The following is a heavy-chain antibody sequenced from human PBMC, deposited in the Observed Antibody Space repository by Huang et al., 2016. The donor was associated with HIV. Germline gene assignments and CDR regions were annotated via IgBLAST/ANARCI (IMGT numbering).Heavy chain of an antibody. J-gene: IGHJ3*02. CDR2: IKHDGTNQ. Sequence: HLAASGGGLVKRGASLKVSCAASGFAFSSYGMHWVRQGPGKGGGWVAFIKHDGTNQYYVVSVKGRFTISRDNSKNTVDLQMNSLRAEDTAIYYCARGPPYIRYYDGHTFDTWGQGTMVTVSS. CDR3: ARGPPYIRYYDGHTFDT. D-gene: IGHD3-3*01. V-gene: IGHV3-30*03. CDR1: GFAFSSYG.